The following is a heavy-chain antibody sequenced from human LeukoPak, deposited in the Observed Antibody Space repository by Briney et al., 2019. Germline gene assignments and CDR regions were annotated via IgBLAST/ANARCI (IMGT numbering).Heavy chain of an antibody. CDR2: IYYSGST. Sequence: PSETLSLTCTVSGGSISSYYWSWIRQPPGKGLEWIGYIYYSGSTSYNPSLKSRVTISVDTSKNQISLKVRSVTAADMAVYYCARTTEDCSSTSCYQYWFDPWGQGTLVTVSS. J-gene: IGHJ5*02. V-gene: IGHV4-59*01. D-gene: IGHD2-2*01. CDR1: GGSISSYY. CDR3: ARTTEDCSSTSCYQYWFDP.